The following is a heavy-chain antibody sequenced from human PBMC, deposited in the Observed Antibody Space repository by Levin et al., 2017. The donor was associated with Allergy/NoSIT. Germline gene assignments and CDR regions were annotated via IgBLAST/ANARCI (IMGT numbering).Heavy chain of an antibody. CDR2: ISGYDGDT. D-gene: IGHD3-3*01. Sequence: GASVKVSCKTSGYDYREDGVSWVRQAPGEGLEWMGWISGYDGDTKNAQKFQDRVTLTADTSTKTAYMELRSLRSDDTAVYYCARARKSVWSASSFDSWGQGTLITVS. CDR1: GYDYREDG. V-gene: IGHV1-18*04. J-gene: IGHJ4*02. CDR3: ARARKSVWSASSFDS.